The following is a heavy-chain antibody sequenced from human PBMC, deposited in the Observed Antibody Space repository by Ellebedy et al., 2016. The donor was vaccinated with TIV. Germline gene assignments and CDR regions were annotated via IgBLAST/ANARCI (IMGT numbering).Heavy chain of an antibody. CDR2: IRTGASTI. J-gene: IGHJ6*02. CDR3: VRAMDV. CDR1: GFTFSSYE. Sequence: GESLNISCAASGFTFSSYEMNLVRQAPGKGLDWVSYIRTGASTIYYADSVKGRFTISRDDAKNSLFLQMDRLRAEDTAVYYCVRAMDVWGQGTTVTVSS. V-gene: IGHV3-48*03.